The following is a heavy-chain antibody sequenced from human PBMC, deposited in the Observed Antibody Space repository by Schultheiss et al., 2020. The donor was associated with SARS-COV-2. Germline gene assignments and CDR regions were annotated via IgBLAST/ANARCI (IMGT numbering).Heavy chain of an antibody. J-gene: IGHJ5*02. CDR3: ARDGIRTAPGNWFDP. V-gene: IGHV3-21*01. Sequence: GGSLRLSCAASGFTFSSYSMNWVRQAPGKGLEWVSSISSSSSYIYYADSVKGRFTISRDNAKNSLYLQMNSLRAEDTAVYYCARDGIRTAPGNWFDPWGQGILVTVSS. D-gene: IGHD2-21*02. CDR1: GFTFSSYS. CDR2: ISSSSSYI.